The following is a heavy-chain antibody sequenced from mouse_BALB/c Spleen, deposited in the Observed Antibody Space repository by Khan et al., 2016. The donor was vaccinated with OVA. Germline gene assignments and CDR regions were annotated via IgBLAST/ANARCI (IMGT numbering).Heavy chain of an antibody. CDR2: ISFSGST. J-gene: IGHJ4*01. CDR1: GYSITSDFA. D-gene: IGHD2-2*01. CDR3: IRAIYCAYAYAVDY. Sequence: EVQLQESGPGLVKPSQSLSLTCTVTGYSITSDFAWNWVRQFPGNKLEWMGYISFSGSTSYDPSLKSRLSITRDTSKNQFFLQLNSVTTEDTATYDGIRAIYCAYAYAVDYWGQGSSVTVSS. V-gene: IGHV3-2*02.